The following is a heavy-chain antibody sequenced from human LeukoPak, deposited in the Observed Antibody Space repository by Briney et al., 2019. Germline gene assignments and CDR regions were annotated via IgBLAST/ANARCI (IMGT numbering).Heavy chain of an antibody. V-gene: IGHV4-31*03. CDR1: GGSISSGGYY. CDR2: IYYSGST. D-gene: IGHD6-19*01. J-gene: IGHJ6*02. CDR3: ARGGEWLAYYYYYGMDV. Sequence: SETLSLTCTVSGGSISSGGYYWSWIRQHPGKGLEWIGYIYYSGSTYYNPSLKSRVTISVDTSKNQFSLKLSSVTAADTAVYYCARGGEWLAYYYYYGMDVWGQGTTVTVSS.